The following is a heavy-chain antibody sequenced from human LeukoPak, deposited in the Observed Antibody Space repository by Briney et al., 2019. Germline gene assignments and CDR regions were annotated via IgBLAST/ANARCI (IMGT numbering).Heavy chain of an antibody. CDR2: IKSDTDGETT. V-gene: IGHV3-15*01. J-gene: IGHJ4*02. CDR3: TTDPHSGYCSGVSCYPYDY. D-gene: IGHD2-15*01. Sequence: GGSLRLSCAAAGFSFNDAWMSWVRQAPGKGLEWVGCIKSDTDGETTDYTAPVKGRFTISRDDSRNTLYLQMTTLKTEDTALYYCTTDPHSGYCSGVSCYPYDYWGQGTLVTVSS. CDR1: GFSFNDAW.